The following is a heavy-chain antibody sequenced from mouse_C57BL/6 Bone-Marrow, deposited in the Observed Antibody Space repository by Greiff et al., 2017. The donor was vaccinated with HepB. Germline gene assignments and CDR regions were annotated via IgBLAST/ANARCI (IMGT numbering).Heavy chain of an antibody. CDR2: INPSSGYT. V-gene: IGHV1-4*01. Sequence: VQLQESGAELARPGASVKMSCKASGYTFTSYTMHWVKQRPGQGLEWIGYINPSSGYTKYNQKFKDKATLTADTSSSTAYMQLSSLTSEDSAVYYCARNNYGYDGGYFDYWGQGTTLTVSS. D-gene: IGHD2-2*01. J-gene: IGHJ2*01. CDR1: GYTFTSYT. CDR3: ARNNYGYDGGYFDY.